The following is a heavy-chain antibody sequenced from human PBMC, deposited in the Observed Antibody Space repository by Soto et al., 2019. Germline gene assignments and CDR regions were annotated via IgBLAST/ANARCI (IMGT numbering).Heavy chain of an antibody. J-gene: IGHJ4*02. CDR3: ARSPRNWGFDY. CDR2: IIPIFGTA. Sequence: SSVNVSCKASGYTFTNYDINWVRQAPGQGLEWMGGIIPIFGTANYAQKFQGRVTITADESTSTAYMELSSLRSEDTAVYYCARSPRNWGFDYWGQGTLVTVSS. D-gene: IGHD7-27*01. CDR1: GYTFTNYD. V-gene: IGHV1-69*13.